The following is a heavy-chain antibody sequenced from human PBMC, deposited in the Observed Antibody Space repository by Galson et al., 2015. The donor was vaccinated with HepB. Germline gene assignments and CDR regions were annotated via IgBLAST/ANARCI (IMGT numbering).Heavy chain of an antibody. J-gene: IGHJ4*02. V-gene: IGHV7-4-1*02. D-gene: IGHD3-10*01. CDR3: ARDPPDLRYYGSGSYSGRWWGTDY. CDR2: INTNTGNP. CDR1: GYTFTSYA. Sequence: SVKVSCKASGYTFTSYAMNWVRQAPGQGLEWMGWINTNTGNPTYAQGFTGRFVFSLDTSVSTAYLQISSLKAEDTAVYYCARDPPDLRYYGSGSYSGRWWGTDYWGQGTLVTVSS.